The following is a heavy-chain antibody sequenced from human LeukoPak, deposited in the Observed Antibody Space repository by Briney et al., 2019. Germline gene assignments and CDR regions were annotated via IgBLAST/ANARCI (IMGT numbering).Heavy chain of an antibody. Sequence: PGRSLRLSCAASGFSFSSYEMNWVRQAPGKGLEWVSYINHIGDIIYYADSVKGRFTISRDNAKNSLYLQMSSLRAEDTAVYHCVREGLGFAHGFDYWGQGALVIVSS. CDR1: GFSFSSYE. CDR2: INHIGDII. CDR3: VREGLGFAHGFDY. V-gene: IGHV3-48*03. D-gene: IGHD2-8*01. J-gene: IGHJ4*02.